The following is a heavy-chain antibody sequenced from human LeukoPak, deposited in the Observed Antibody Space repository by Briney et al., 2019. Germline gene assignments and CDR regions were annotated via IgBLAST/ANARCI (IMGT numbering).Heavy chain of an antibody. D-gene: IGHD3-10*01. CDR1: AASFSSGDFS. J-gene: IGHJ4*02. CDR2: IYRSGAT. V-gene: IGHV4-30-2*01. CDR3: ARGLGVRGVILTYFDS. Sequence: SETLSLTCAFSAASFSSGDFSWSWLRQPPGKGLEWIGYIYRSGATYYNPSLKSRVTMSVDRSKNEFSLKLSSVTAADTAVYYCARGLGVRGVILTYFDSWGQGTLVSVSS.